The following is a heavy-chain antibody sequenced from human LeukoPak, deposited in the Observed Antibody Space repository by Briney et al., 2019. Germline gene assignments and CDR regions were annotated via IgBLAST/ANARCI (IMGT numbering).Heavy chain of an antibody. CDR3: ARVVRYSSGPLTDLFPYSFDY. D-gene: IGHD6-19*01. CDR1: GYTFTSYD. J-gene: IGHJ4*02. Sequence: GASVKVSCKASGYTFTSYDINWVRQATGQGLEWMGWMNPNSGNTGYAQKFQGRATITRDTSASTAYMELSSLRSEDTAVYYCARVVRYSSGPLTDLFPYSFDYWGQGTLVTVSS. CDR2: MNPNSGNT. V-gene: IGHV1-8*01.